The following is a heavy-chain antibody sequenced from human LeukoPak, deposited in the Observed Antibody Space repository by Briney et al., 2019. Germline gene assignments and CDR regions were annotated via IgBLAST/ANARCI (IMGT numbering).Heavy chain of an antibody. J-gene: IGHJ4*02. V-gene: IGHV3-30*03. CDR1: GFTFSSYS. CDR3: ARDNRFRGIAAVY. Sequence: GGSLRLSCAASGFTFSSYSMNWVRQAPGKGLEWVAVISYDGSNKYYADSVKGRFTISRDNSKNTLYLQMNSLRAEDTAVYYCARDNRFRGIAAVYWGQGTLVTVSS. D-gene: IGHD6-13*01. CDR2: ISYDGSNK.